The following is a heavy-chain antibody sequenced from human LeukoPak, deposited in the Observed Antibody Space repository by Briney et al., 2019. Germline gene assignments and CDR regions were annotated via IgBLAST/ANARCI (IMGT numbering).Heavy chain of an antibody. D-gene: IGHD6-6*01. J-gene: IGHJ6*02. V-gene: IGHV3-23*01. Sequence: GGSLRLSRAASGFTFSSYAMSWVRRAPGKGLEWVSAISGSGGSTYYADSVKGRFTISRDNSKNTLYLQMNSLRAEDTAVYYCAKVGAAREKYYYYGMDVWGQGTTVTVSS. CDR3: AKVGAAREKYYYYGMDV. CDR1: GFTFSSYA. CDR2: ISGSGGST.